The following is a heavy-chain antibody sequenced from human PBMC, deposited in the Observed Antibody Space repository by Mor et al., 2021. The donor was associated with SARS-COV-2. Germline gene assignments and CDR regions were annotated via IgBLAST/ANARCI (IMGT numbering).Heavy chain of an antibody. V-gene: IGHV3-30-3*01. D-gene: IGHD2-2*01. Sequence: LEWVAVISYDGSNKYYADSVKGRFTISRDNSKNTLYLQMNSLRAEDTAVYYCAREDRRYCSSTSCRTKGNYYYYGM. CDR3: AREDRRYCSSTSCRTKGNYYYYGM. CDR2: ISYDGSNK. J-gene: IGHJ6*01.